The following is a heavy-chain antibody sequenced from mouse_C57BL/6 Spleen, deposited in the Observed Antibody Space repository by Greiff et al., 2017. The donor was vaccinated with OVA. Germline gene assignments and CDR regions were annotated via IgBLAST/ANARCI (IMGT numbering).Heavy chain of an antibody. CDR2: IYPGDGDT. Sequence: QVQLQQSGPELVKPGASVKISCKASGYAFSSSWMNWVKQRPGKGLEWIGRIYPGDGDTNYNGKFKGKATLTADKSSSTAYMQLSSLTSEDSAVDVCARGEAYYYGSSGYWGQGTTLTVSS. CDR3: ARGEAYYYGSSGY. CDR1: GYAFSSSW. J-gene: IGHJ2*01. V-gene: IGHV1-82*01. D-gene: IGHD1-1*01.